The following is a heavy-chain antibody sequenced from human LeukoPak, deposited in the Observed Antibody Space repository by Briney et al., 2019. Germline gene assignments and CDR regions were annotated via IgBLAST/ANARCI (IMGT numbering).Heavy chain of an antibody. CDR3: ARGLSRIAVAGTLDS. J-gene: IGHJ4*02. CDR2: INPNNGGT. D-gene: IGHD6-19*01. V-gene: IGHV1-2*02. Sequence: ASVKVSCKASGYTFTGYYMHWVRQAPGQGLEWMGWINPNNGGTNYAQKFQGRVTMTRDTSTSTVYMELSSLRSEDTAVYYCARGLSRIAVAGTLDSWGQGTLVTASS. CDR1: GYTFTGYY.